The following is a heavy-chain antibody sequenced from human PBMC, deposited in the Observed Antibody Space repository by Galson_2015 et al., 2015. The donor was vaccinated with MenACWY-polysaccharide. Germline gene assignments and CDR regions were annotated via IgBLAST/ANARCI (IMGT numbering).Heavy chain of an antibody. V-gene: IGHV3-30*18. J-gene: IGHJ4*02. D-gene: IGHD1-26*01. Sequence: SLRLSCAASGFTFSTYAMHWVRQAPGQGLERMATISSSGDDKYYADSVKGRFTISRDNSNNTLYMEMSSLRAGDTAVYYCVKNGYTGSSYGYFDSWGQGTLGTVSS. CDR3: VKNGYTGSSYGYFDS. CDR1: GFTFSTYA. CDR2: ISSSGDDK.